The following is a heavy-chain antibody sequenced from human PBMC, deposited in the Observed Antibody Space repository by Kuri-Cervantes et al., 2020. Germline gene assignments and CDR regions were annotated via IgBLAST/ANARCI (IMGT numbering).Heavy chain of an antibody. V-gene: IGHV3-48*02. CDR3: ARGYSYADY. Sequence: GESLKISCAASGFTFSSYSMNWVRQAPGKGLEWVSYISSSRSTIYYADSVKGRFTISRDNAKNSLFLQMNSLRDEDTAVYYCARGYSYADYWGQGTLVTVSS. CDR1: GFTFSSYS. CDR2: ISSSRSTI. J-gene: IGHJ4*02. D-gene: IGHD5-18*01.